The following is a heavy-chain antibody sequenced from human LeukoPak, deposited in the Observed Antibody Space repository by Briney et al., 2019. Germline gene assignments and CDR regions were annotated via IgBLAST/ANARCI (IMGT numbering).Heavy chain of an antibody. CDR3: ARAELDSSSSPTAS. CDR1: GYTFTDYY. J-gene: IGHJ5*02. D-gene: IGHD6-6*01. V-gene: IGHV1-2*02. Sequence: ASVTVSFKTSGYTFTDYYMHWVRQAPGQGLEGMGWINPNRGGTNYAQKFQGRVTITRATSISTAYMELSRLRSDDTAVYYCARAELDSSSSPTASWGQGTLVTVSS. CDR2: INPNRGGT.